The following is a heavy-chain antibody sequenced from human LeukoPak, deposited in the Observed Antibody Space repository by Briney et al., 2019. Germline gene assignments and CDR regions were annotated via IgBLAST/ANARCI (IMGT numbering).Heavy chain of an antibody. D-gene: IGHD5-24*01. Sequence: PSETLSLTCTGSDGSLSSYYWSWIRQPPGKGLEWIGYFYYSGSTNYNLSIKSRVTISVDTSTNQFSLRLSSVTAADTVVYYCARERRDGYKVYFDYWGQGTLVTVSS. V-gene: IGHV4-59*01. CDR2: FYYSGST. J-gene: IGHJ4*02. CDR3: ARERRDGYKVYFDY. CDR1: DGSLSSYY.